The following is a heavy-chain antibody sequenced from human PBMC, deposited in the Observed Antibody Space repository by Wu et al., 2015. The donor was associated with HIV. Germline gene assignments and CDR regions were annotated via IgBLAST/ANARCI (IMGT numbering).Heavy chain of an antibody. J-gene: IGHJ5*02. CDR3: ARAVEQQLATGWFDP. CDR2: INPSGGST. Sequence: QVQLVQSGAEVKKPGASVKVSCKASGYTFTSYYMHWVRQAPGQGLEWMGIINPSGGSTSYAQKFQGRVTMTRDTSTSTVYMELSSLRSEDTAVYYCARAVEQQLATGWFDPWGQGTLVTVSS. CDR1: GYTFTSYY. D-gene: IGHD6-13*01. V-gene: IGHV1-46*03.